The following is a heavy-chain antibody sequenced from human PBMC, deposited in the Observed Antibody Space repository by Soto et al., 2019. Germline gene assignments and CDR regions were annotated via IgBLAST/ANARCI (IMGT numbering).Heavy chain of an antibody. J-gene: IGHJ4*02. CDR3: ARDYYGSGSRFDY. V-gene: IGHV4-4*07. D-gene: IGHD3-10*01. CDR2: IYTNGDT. Sequence: PSETLSLTCTVSGGSITSYYWSWIRQPAGKGLEWIGRIYTNGDTNCNPSLKSRVTMSVDTSENQFSLNLSSVTAADTAVYYCARDYYGSGSRFDYWGQGTQVTVSS. CDR1: GGSITSYY.